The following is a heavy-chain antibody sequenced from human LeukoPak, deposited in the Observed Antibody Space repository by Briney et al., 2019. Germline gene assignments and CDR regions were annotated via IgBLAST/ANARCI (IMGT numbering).Heavy chain of an antibody. J-gene: IGHJ4*02. V-gene: IGHV1-3*01. D-gene: IGHD2-21*01. Sequence: ASVKVACKASGYIFTKYVVHWVRQAPGQRPEWMGWIKAGNGDTKYSQNFQDRLTITRDTSASTVYMELSSLTSEDTALYYCARDDCGDTCYPGGYWGQGTLVTVSS. CDR2: IKAGNGDT. CDR1: GYIFTKYV. CDR3: ARDDCGDTCYPGGY.